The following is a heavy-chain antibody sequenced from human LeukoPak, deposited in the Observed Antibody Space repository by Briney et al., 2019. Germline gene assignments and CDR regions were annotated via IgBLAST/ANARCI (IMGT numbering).Heavy chain of an antibody. Sequence: GGSLRLSCAVSGLTFSSNYMSCVRQAPGKGREGVSAIYSCGSTVYADSVKGRFTISRDNSKNTLYLQLNSLRAEHTAVYHCARDPYNSGSSYFDYWGQGNLVTVSS. J-gene: IGHJ4*02. CDR1: GLTFSSNY. D-gene: IGHD3-10*01. CDR2: IYSCGST. CDR3: ARDPYNSGSSYFDY. V-gene: IGHV3-53*01.